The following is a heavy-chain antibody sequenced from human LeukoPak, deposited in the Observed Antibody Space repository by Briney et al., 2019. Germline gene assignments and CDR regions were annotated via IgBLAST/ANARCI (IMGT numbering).Heavy chain of an antibody. Sequence: GGSLRLSCAVSGFTFSRYGMHWVRQTPGKGLEWVALISYDGGNKDYVDSVKGRFTVSRDNSRNTLYLQMNGLRPEDTAVYYCAKDRSTYNVLTGYQDYWGQGTLVTVSS. D-gene: IGHD3-9*01. CDR2: ISYDGGNK. V-gene: IGHV3-30*02. CDR1: GFTFSRYG. CDR3: AKDRSTYNVLTGYQDY. J-gene: IGHJ4*02.